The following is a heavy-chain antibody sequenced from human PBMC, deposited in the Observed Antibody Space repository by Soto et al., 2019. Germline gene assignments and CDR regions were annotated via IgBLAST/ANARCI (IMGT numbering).Heavy chain of an antibody. Sequence: GGSLRLSCAASGFTFSNAWMNWVRQAPGKGLEWVGRIKSKTDGGTTDYAAPVKGRFTISRDDSKNTLYLQMNSLKTEDTAVYYCTTNSSPMGLYYYYGMDVWGQGTTVTVSS. J-gene: IGHJ6*02. V-gene: IGHV3-15*07. CDR2: IKSKTDGGTT. CDR3: TTNSSPMGLYYYYGMDV. CDR1: GFTFSNAW. D-gene: IGHD6-13*01.